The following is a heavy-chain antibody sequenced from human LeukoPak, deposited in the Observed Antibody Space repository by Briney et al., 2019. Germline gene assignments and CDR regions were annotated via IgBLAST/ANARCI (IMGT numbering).Heavy chain of an antibody. D-gene: IGHD5-24*01. V-gene: IGHV3-21*01. J-gene: IGHJ4*02. CDR3: ARDPTRDGYNSADY. CDR2: ISSSSSYI. Sequence: GGSLRLSCAASGFTFSKDWMSWVRQAPGKGLEWVSSISSSSSYIYYADSVKGRFTISRDNAKNSLYLQMNSLRAEDTAVYYCARDPTRDGYNSADYWGQGTLVTVSS. CDR1: GFTFSKDW.